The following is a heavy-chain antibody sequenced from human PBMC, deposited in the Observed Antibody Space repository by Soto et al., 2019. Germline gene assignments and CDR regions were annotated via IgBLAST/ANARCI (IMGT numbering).Heavy chain of an antibody. CDR2: IYSGGST. D-gene: IGHD6-6*01. CDR1: GFSFNNYW. CDR3: AREQLVAWFDP. Sequence: PGGSLRLSCAASGFSFNNYWMHWVRQAPGKGLVWVSAIYSGGSTYYGDSVKGRFSISRDNSKNTLYLQMNSLRDEDTAVYYCAREQLVAWFDPWGQGTLVTVSS. V-gene: IGHV3-66*01. J-gene: IGHJ5*02.